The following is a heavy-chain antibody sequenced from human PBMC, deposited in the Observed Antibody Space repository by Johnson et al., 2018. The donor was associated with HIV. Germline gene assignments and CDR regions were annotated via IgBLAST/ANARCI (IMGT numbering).Heavy chain of an antibody. J-gene: IGHJ3*01. Sequence: QVQLVESGGGVVQPGRSLRLSCAASGFTFSSYAMHWVRQAPGKGLEWVAVISYDGSNKYYADSVKGRFTISRDNSKNTLYLQMNSLRAEDTAVYYCVRRPFGAAPGADTFDFWGQGTMVTVSS. D-gene: IGHD6-13*01. CDR1: GFTFSSYA. V-gene: IGHV3-30-3*01. CDR3: VRRPFGAAPGADTFDF. CDR2: ISYDGSNK.